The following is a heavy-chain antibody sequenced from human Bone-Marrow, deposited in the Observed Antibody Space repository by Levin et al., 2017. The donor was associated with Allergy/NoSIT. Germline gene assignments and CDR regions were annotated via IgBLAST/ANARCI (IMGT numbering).Heavy chain of an antibody. CDR2: IYYSGST. D-gene: IGHD2-2*01. CDR3: ARGGGDVVVPAAMPNNWFDP. J-gene: IGHJ5*02. Sequence: PSETLSLTCTVSGGSISSYYWSWIRQPPGKGLEWIGYIYYSGSTNYNPSLKSRVTISVDTSKNQFSLKLSSVTAADTAVYYCARGGGDVVVPAAMPNNWFDPWGQGTLVTVSS. V-gene: IGHV4-59*01. CDR1: GGSISSYY.